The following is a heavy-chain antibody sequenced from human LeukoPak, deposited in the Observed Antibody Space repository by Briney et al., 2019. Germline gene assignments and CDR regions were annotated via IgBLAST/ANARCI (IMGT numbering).Heavy chain of an antibody. Sequence: SKTLSLTCDVSGGSVTSTNWWTWFRQPPGKGLEWIGEVHLDGRTNYNPSLKSRLVMSADLPENHISLKLTSVTAADTAVYYCAREGGFYRPLDYSGQGTLVTVSS. CDR2: VHLDGRT. D-gene: IGHD6-25*01. CDR1: GGSVTSTNW. V-gene: IGHV4-4*02. CDR3: AREGGFYRPLDY. J-gene: IGHJ4*02.